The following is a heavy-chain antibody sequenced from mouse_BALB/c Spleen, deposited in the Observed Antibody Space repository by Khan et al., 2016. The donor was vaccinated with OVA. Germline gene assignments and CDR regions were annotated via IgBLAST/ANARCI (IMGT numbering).Heavy chain of an antibody. Sequence: QMQLEESGPGLVQPSQSLSITCTVSGFSLTSYGVHWVRQSPGKGLEWLGVIWSGGSTDYNAAFISRLSISKDNSKSQVFFKMNSLQANDTAIYYWARIFISTTDYAMDYWGQGTTVTVSS. CDR3: ARIFISTTDYAMDY. CDR2: IWSGGST. V-gene: IGHV2-2*02. D-gene: IGHD2-14*01. J-gene: IGHJ4*01. CDR1: GFSLTSYG.